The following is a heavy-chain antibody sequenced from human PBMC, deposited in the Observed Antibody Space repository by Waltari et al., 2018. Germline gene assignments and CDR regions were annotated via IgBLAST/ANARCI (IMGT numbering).Heavy chain of an antibody. Sequence: EEQLVESGGGLAQPGESLRLSCAASGFTFSRYWMDWVRQAPGKGLVWVSRISRDGSSTNYADSVKGRFTISRDNAKNPLYVQMNRLRAEDTAVYYCARVATKTYSSPVPGRPYYYGMDVWGQGTTVTVSS. CDR1: GFTFSRYW. D-gene: IGHD3-22*01. V-gene: IGHV3-74*01. CDR3: ARVATKTYSSPVPGRPYYYGMDV. J-gene: IGHJ6*02. CDR2: ISRDGSST.